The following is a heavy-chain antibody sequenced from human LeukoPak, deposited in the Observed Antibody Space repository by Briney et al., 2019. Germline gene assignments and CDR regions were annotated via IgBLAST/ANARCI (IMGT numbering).Heavy chain of an antibody. CDR3: ARVLHLDAFDI. CDR1: GFTVSSNY. V-gene: IGHV3-66*01. D-gene: IGHD1-26*01. Sequence: PGGSLRLSCAASGFTVSSNYMSWVRQAPGKGLEWVSVIYSGGSTYYSDSVNGRFTISRDNSKNTLYLQMNSLRAEDAAVYYCARVLHLDAFDIWGQGTMVTVSS. CDR2: IYSGGST. J-gene: IGHJ3*02.